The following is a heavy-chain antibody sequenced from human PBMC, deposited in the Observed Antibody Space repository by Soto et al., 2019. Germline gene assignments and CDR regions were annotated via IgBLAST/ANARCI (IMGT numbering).Heavy chain of an antibody. J-gene: IGHJ4*02. D-gene: IGHD3-3*01. CDR1: GYTFTSYG. CDR2: ISAYNGNT. Sequence: GASVKVSCKASGYTFTSYGISWVRQAPGQGLEWMGWISAYNGNTNYAQKLQGRVTMTTDTSTSTAYMELRSLRSDDTAVYYCASLRDYDFWSGSYSYWGQGTLVTVSS. CDR3: ASLRDYDFWSGSYSY. V-gene: IGHV1-18*01.